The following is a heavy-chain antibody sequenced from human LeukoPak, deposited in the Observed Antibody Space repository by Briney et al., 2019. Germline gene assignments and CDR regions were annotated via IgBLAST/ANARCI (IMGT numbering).Heavy chain of an antibody. CDR3: ARDGRVGAST. CDR2: IYSGGST. V-gene: IGHV3-53*01. Sequence: PGGSLRLSCAASVVTVSSNYMSCVRQAPGKGLEWVSVIYSGGSTYYADSVKGRFTISRDNSKNTLYLQMNSLRAEDTAVYYCARDGRVGASTWGQGTLVTVSS. D-gene: IGHD1-26*01. CDR1: VVTVSSNY. J-gene: IGHJ5*02.